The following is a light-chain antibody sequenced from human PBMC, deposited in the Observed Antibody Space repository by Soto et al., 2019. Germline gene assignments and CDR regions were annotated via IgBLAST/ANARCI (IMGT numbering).Light chain of an antibody. CDR3: QQRGRWLT. V-gene: IGKV3-11*01. Sequence: EIVLTQSPATLSLSPGQRAALSCRASQSVGSYLAWYQQKPGQAPRVLIYDASHRATGIPARFSGSGSGTDFTLTISSIEPEDFAVYFCQQRGRWLTFGGGTKVDIK. CDR1: QSVGSY. CDR2: DAS. J-gene: IGKJ4*01.